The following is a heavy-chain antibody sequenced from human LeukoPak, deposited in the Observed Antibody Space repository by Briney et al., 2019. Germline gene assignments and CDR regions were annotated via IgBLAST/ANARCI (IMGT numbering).Heavy chain of an antibody. J-gene: IGHJ6*03. D-gene: IGHD3-3*01. CDR3: ASHTMEWLLPYYYYYMDV. CDR1: GFTFGSYS. V-gene: IGHV3-21*01. Sequence: VKPGGSLRLSCAASGFTFGSYSMDWVRQAPGKGLEWVSSISSSSSYIYYADSVKGRFTISRDNAKNSLYLQMNSLRAEDTAVYYCASHTMEWLLPYYYYYMDVWGKGTTVTVSS. CDR2: ISSSSSYI.